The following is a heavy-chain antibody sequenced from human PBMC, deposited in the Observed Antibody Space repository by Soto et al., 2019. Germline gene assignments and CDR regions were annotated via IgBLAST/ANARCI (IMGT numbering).Heavy chain of an antibody. J-gene: IGHJ6*02. CDR1: GFTFNHYA. CDR3: AKDSTVTTSLYFYYYGFDV. Sequence: VHLLESGGGLVQPGGSLRLACTASGFTFNHYAMSWVRHAPGKGLEWVSAVSGRGGSTKYADSVKGRFIISRDNSNSTLYLQMDSLRGEDTAVYYCAKDSTVTTSLYFYYYGFDVWGQGTTVTVSS. D-gene: IGHD4-17*01. CDR2: VSGRGGST. V-gene: IGHV3-23*01.